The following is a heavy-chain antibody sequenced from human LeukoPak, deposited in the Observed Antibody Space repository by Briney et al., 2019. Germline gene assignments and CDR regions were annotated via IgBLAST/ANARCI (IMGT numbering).Heavy chain of an antibody. V-gene: IGHV3-7*01. CDR3: VKVAKYYYGSETYYFFEH. J-gene: IGHJ4*02. D-gene: IGHD3-10*01. CDR2: INQDGSEK. CDR1: GFTFNGYW. Sequence: GGSLRLSCEASGFTFNGYWMSWVRQAPGKGLEWVANINQDGSEKYYVDSVRGRLTISRDNAKNSLDLQMNSLRVEDTGIYYCVKVAKYYYGSETYYFFEHWGQGTPVTASS.